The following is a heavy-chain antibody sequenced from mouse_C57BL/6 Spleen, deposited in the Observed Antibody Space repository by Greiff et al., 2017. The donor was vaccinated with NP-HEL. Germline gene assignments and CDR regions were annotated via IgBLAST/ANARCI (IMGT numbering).Heavy chain of an antibody. D-gene: IGHD1-1*01. CDR2: INPSSGYT. J-gene: IGHJ2*01. CDR1: GYTFTSYT. Sequence: QVQLQQSGAELARPGASVKMSCKASGYTFTSYTMHWVKQRPGQGLEWIGYINPSSGYTKYNQKFKDKATLTADKSSSTAYMQLSSLTSEDAAVYYCARGITTGFDYWGQGTTLTVSS. CDR3: ARGITTGFDY. V-gene: IGHV1-4*01.